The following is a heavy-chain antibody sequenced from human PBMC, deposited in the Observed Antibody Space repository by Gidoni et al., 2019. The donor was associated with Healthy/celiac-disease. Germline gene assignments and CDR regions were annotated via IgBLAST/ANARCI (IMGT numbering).Heavy chain of an antibody. Sequence: EVQLVESGGGLVQPGRSLRLSCAASGFTFDDYAMHWVRQAPGKGLEWVSGISWNSGSIGYADSVKGRFTISRDNAKNSLYLQMNSLRAEDTALYYCARALLWFRELSNPLDDWGQGTLVTVSS. D-gene: IGHD3-10*01. V-gene: IGHV3-9*01. CDR3: ARALLWFRELSNPLDD. J-gene: IGHJ4*02. CDR2: ISWNSGSI. CDR1: GFTFDDYA.